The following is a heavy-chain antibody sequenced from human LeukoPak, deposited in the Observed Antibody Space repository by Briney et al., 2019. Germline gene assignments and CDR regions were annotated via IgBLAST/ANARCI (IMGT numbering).Heavy chain of an antibody. CDR2: IKSNADGGTP. V-gene: IGHV3-15*01. CDR3: TTFYHEYSPY. CDR1: GFSFMNAW. Sequence: PGGSLRLSCAASGFSFMNAWMIWVRQAPGKGLEWVGRIKSNADGGTPDYAAPARGRFTISRDDSKNTLYLQMNSLKTEDTAVYYCTTFYHEYSPYWGRGTLVTVSS. D-gene: IGHD2/OR15-2a*01. J-gene: IGHJ4*02.